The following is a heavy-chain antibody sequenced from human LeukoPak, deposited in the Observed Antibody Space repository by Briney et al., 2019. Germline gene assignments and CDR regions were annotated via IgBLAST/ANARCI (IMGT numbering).Heavy chain of an antibody. CDR1: GFTFSSYG. CDR2: IWYDGNDK. J-gene: IGHJ4*02. D-gene: IGHD3-10*01. V-gene: IGHV3-33*01. Sequence: GGSLRLSCAASGFTFSSYGMHWVRQAPGKGLEWVAVIWYDGNDKYYADSVKGRFTISRDNSKNTLYLQMNSLRAEDTAVYYCARDSSRSSGSSNDYWGQGTLVTVSS. CDR3: ARDSSRSSGSSNDY.